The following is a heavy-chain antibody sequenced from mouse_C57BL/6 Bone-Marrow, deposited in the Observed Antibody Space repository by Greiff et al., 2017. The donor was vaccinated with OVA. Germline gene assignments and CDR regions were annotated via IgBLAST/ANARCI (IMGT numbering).Heavy chain of an antibody. V-gene: IGHV5-9-1*02. CDR2: ISSGGDYI. D-gene: IGHD2-1*01. CDR3: TREGIYYGNFAD. J-gene: IGHJ3*01. Sequence: EVKVVESGEGLVKPGGSLKLSCAASGFTFSSYAMSWVRQTPEKRLEWVAYISSGGDYIYYADTVKGRFTISRDNARNTLYLQMSSLKSEDTAMYYCTREGIYYGNFADWGQGTLVTVSA. CDR1: GFTFSSYA.